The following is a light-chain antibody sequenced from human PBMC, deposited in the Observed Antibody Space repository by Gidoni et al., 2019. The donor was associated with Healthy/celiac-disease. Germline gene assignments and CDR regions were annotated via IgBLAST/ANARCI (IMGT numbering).Light chain of an antibody. J-gene: IGKJ4*01. CDR3: QQYNNWPPLT. CDR1: QSVSSN. CDR2: GAS. V-gene: IGKV3-15*01. Sequence: EIVMTQSPATRSVSPGERATLACRASQSVSSNLAWYQQKPGQAPRLLIYGASSGSGTEFTLIISSLQSEDFAVYYCQQYNNWPPLTFGGGTKVEIK.